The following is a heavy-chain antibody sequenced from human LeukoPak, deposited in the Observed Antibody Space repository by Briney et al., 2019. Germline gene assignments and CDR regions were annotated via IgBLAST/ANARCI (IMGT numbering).Heavy chain of an antibody. Sequence: SETLSLTCTVSDGSISSYYWSWIRQPPGKGLEWIGYIYYSGSTNYNPSLKSRVTISVDTSKNQFSLKLSSVTAADTAVYYCARDRGRSARGRWFDPWGQGTLVTVSS. CDR2: IYYSGST. CDR3: ARDRGRSARGRWFDP. CDR1: DGSISSYY. J-gene: IGHJ5*02. D-gene: IGHD3-3*01. V-gene: IGHV4-59*01.